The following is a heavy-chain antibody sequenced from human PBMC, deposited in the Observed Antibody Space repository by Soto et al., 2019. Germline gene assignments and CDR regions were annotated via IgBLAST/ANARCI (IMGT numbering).Heavy chain of an antibody. J-gene: IGHJ5*02. V-gene: IGHV3-48*01. CDR2: ISSSSSTI. CDR1: GFTFSSYS. CDR3: ASYSLWLRLA. D-gene: IGHD5-12*01. Sequence: PGGSLRLSCAASGFTFSSYSMNWVRQAPGKGLEWVSYISSSSSTIYYADSVKGRFTISRDNAKNSLYLQMNSLRAEDTAVYYCASYSLWLRLAWGQGTLVTVSS.